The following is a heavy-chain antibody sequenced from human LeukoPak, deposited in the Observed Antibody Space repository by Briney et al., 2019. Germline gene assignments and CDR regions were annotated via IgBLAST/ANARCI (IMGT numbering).Heavy chain of an antibody. CDR2: FDPEDGET. J-gene: IGHJ6*02. D-gene: IGHD5-12*01. Sequence: ASVKVSCKVSGYTLTELSMHWVRQAPGKRLEWMGGFDPEDGETIYAQKFQGRVTMTEDTSTDTAYVELSSLRSEDTAVYYCATAAHSGYDMDGMDVWGQGTTVTVSS. CDR3: ATAAHSGYDMDGMDV. CDR1: GYTLTELS. V-gene: IGHV1-24*01.